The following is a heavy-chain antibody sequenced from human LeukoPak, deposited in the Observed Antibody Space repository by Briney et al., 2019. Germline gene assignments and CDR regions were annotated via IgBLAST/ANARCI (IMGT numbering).Heavy chain of an antibody. CDR2: IYYSGST. D-gene: IGHD5-24*01. CDR3: AVGRDGYKHIFDY. Sequence: SQTLSLTCTVSGGSISSSSYYWGWIRQPPGKGLEWIGSIYYSGSTYYNPSLKSRVTISVDTSKNQFSLKLSSVTAADTAVYYCAVGRDGYKHIFDYWGQGTLVTVSS. J-gene: IGHJ4*02. CDR1: GGSISSSSYY. V-gene: IGHV4-39*01.